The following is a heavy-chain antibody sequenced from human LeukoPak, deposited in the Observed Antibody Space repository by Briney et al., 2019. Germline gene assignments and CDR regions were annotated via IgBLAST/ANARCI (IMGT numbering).Heavy chain of an antibody. CDR2: IHYSGST. CDR1: GDSIGTDY. V-gene: IGHV4-59*08. J-gene: IGHJ4*02. CDR3: ARLDCISDKCYNY. Sequence: PSGTLSLTCVVSGDSIGTDYWSWIRQSPGKGLEWIGYIHYSGSTEHNPSLKSRVTISVDRSKKQVSLKMTSVTAADTAVYYCARLDCISDKCYNYWGLGTLVTVSS. D-gene: IGHD2-15*01.